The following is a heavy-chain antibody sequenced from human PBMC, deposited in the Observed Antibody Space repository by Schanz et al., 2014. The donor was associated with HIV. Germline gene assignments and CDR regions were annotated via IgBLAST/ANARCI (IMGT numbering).Heavy chain of an antibody. Sequence: QVQLVESGGGVVQPGRSLRLSCTASGFTFSSSGMHWVRQAPGKGLEWVAAMWYDESHKGYADSVKGRFTISRDNSKNTLYLEMNSLRPEDTAVYYCARGDGGYWYYFDYWGQGTLVTVSP. CDR3: ARGDGGYWYYFDY. J-gene: IGHJ4*02. CDR1: GFTFSSSG. V-gene: IGHV3-33*01. D-gene: IGHD5-12*01. CDR2: MWYDESHK.